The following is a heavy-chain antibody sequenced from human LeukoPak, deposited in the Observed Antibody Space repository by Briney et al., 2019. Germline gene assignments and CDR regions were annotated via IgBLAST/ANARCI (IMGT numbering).Heavy chain of an antibody. J-gene: IGHJ4*02. D-gene: IGHD2-15*01. Sequence: GGSLRLSCAASGFTFSSYWMHWVRQAPGKGLVWVSRINSDGSSTSYADSVKGRFTISRDNAKNTLYLQMNSLRAEDTAVYYCAKSRHYCSGGSCYSFDYWGQGTLVTVSS. V-gene: IGHV3-74*01. CDR3: AKSRHYCSGGSCYSFDY. CDR1: GFTFSSYW. CDR2: INSDGSST.